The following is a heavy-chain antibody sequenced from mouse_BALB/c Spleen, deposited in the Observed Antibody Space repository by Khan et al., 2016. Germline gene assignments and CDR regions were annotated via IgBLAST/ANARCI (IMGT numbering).Heavy chain of an antibody. V-gene: IGHV9-3*02. D-gene: IGHD2-3*01. CDR1: GYTFTNYG. CDR3: ARDGYFYFDY. CDR2: INTNTGEP. Sequence: QIQLVQSGPELKKPGETVKISCKASGYTFTNYGMNWVKQAPGKGLKWMGWINTNTGEPTYAEEFKGRFAFSLETSASTAYLQINNLKNEDTATYFCARDGYFYFDYWCQGTTLTVSS. J-gene: IGHJ2*01.